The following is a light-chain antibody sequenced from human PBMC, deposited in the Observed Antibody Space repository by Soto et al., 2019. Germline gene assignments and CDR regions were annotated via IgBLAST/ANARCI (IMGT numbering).Light chain of an antibody. CDR1: QSVSSSY. CDR3: QRYDSWRT. J-gene: IGKJ1*01. V-gene: IGKV3-20*01. Sequence: VVLTQSHVTLSLSPGERATLSCRASQSVSSSYLAWYQQKPGQAPRLLISGASSRAPGVTDRFSGSGSGTDFTLTINRLEPEDFAMYYYQRYDSWRTFGQGTKVDIK. CDR2: GAS.